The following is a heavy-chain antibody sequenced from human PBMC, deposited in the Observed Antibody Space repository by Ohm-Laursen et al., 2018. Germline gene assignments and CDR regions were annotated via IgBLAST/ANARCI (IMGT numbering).Heavy chain of an antibody. J-gene: IGHJ4*02. CDR3: ARYAGLYCSGGSCGYYFDY. Sequence: TLSLTCTVSGGYINNYYWSWIRQPPGKGLAWIGYIYYSGSTNYNPSLRSRVTMSVDTSKNQFSLKLTSVTAADTAVYYCARYAGLYCSGGSCGYYFDYWGQGTLVTVSS. CDR2: IYYSGST. CDR1: GGYINNYY. V-gene: IGHV4-59*07. D-gene: IGHD2-15*01.